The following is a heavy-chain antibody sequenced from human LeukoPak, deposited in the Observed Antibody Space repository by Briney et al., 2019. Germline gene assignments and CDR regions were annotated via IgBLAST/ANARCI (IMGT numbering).Heavy chain of an antibody. CDR1: GYTFTSYG. V-gene: IGHV1-18*01. J-gene: IGHJ4*02. CDR3: ARVGVVVVVAATYFDY. D-gene: IGHD2-15*01. Sequence: ASVKVSCKASGYTFTSYGISWVRQAPGQGLEWMGWISAYNGNTNYAQKLQGRVTMTTDTSTSTAYMELRSLRSDDTAVYYCARVGVVVVVAATYFDYWGQGTLVTVSS. CDR2: ISAYNGNT.